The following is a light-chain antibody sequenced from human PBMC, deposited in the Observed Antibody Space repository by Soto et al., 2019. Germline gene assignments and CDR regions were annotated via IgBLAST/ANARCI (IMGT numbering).Light chain of an antibody. J-gene: IGKJ5*01. CDR2: DAS. V-gene: IGKV1-5*01. CDR3: QQYNTYST. Sequence: DIQMTQSPSTLSASVGNRVTLTCRASQSISRWLAWYQQKPGKAPKALIYDASTLRSGVPSRFSGGGSGTEFTLTISSLQPDDFATYYRQQYNTYSTFGQGTRLEIK. CDR1: QSISRW.